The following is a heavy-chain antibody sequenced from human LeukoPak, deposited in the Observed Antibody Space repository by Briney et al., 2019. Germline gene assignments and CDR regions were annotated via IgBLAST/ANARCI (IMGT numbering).Heavy chain of an antibody. D-gene: IGHD3-3*01. CDR1: GYTFADYY. CDR2: MDPNSGNT. Sequence: ASGTVSCKASGYTFADYYINWVGQAPAQGLEWMGWMDPNSGNTDYAQKFQGRVTITSNTAISTAYMELSSLRSEDTAVYYCARDHYAFWSGYYFSAFDIWGQGTMVTVSS. V-gene: IGHV1-8*03. J-gene: IGHJ3*02. CDR3: ARDHYAFWSGYYFSAFDI.